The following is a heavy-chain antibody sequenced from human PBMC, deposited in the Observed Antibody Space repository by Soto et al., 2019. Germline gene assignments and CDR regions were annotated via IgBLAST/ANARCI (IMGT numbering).Heavy chain of an antibody. Sequence: ASVKVSCKASGYTFTSYDINWVRQATGQGLEWMGWMNPNSGNTGYAQRFQGRVTMTRNTSISTAYMELSGLRSEDTAVYYCARGGAVTMIVVAQGAFDIWGQGTMVTVSS. CDR1: GYTFTSYD. J-gene: IGHJ3*02. V-gene: IGHV1-8*01. CDR3: ARGGAVTMIVVAQGAFDI. D-gene: IGHD3-22*01. CDR2: MNPNSGNT.